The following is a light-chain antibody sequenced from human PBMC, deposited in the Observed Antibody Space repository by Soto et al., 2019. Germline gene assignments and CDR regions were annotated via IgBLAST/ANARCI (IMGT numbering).Light chain of an antibody. V-gene: IGKV3-15*01. CDR3: QQYSSWPPWT. CDR1: QSVIRN. Sequence: EIVMTQSPATLSVSPGERATLSCRASQSVIRNLAWYQQKPGQAPRLLIYGASARATGIPARFSGSGYGTEFTLTISSLESEDSAVYYCQQYSSWPPWTFGQGTKVEIK. CDR2: GAS. J-gene: IGKJ1*01.